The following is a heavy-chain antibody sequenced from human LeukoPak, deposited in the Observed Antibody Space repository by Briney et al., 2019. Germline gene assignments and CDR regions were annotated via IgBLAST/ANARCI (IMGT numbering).Heavy chain of an antibody. D-gene: IGHD2-2*01. J-gene: IGHJ4*02. CDR3: TTPMEDCSSTSCSYFDY. CDR1: GFTFSNAW. V-gene: IGHV3-15*01. CDR2: IKSKTDGGTT. Sequence: GGSLRLSCAASGFTFSNAWMSWVRQAPGKGLEWVGRIKSKTDGGTTDYAAPVKGRFTISRDDSKNTLYLQMNSPKTEDTAVYYCTTPMEDCSSTSCSYFDYWGQGTLVTVSS.